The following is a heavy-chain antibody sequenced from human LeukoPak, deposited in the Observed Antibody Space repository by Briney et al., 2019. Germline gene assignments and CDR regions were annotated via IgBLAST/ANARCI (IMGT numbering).Heavy chain of an antibody. J-gene: IGHJ1*01. CDR2: INHSGST. CDR1: GGSFSGYY. CDR3: ASTPVYCSSTSCHGYFQH. D-gene: IGHD2-2*01. V-gene: IGHV4-34*01. Sequence: SETLSLTCAVYGGSFSGYYWSWIRQPPGKGLEWIWEINHSGSTNYNPSLKSRVTISVDTSKNQFSLKLSSVTAADTAVYYCASTPVYCSSTSCHGYFQHWGQGTLVTVSS.